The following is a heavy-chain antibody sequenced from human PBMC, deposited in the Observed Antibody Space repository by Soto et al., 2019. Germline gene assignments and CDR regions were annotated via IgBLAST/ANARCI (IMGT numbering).Heavy chain of an antibody. V-gene: IGHV4-31*03. CDR2: IYYSGST. CDR3: AAADYGGNSGGAFDI. Sequence: QLQLQESAPGLVKPSQTLSLTCTVSGGSISSGGYYWSWIRQHPGKGLEWIGYIYYSGSTYYNPSLKSRVTISVDTSKDQFSLKLSSVTAADTAVYYCAAADYGGNSGGAFDIWGQGTMVTVSS. D-gene: IGHD4-17*01. CDR1: GGSISSGGYY. J-gene: IGHJ3*02.